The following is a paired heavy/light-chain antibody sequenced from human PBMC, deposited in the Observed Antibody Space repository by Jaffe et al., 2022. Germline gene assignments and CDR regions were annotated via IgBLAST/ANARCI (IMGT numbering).Heavy chain of an antibody. CDR1: GFLFSRNGMG. CDR2: IYWDGDK. Sequence: QITLKESGPTLVKPTQTLTLTCSFSGFLFSRNGMGVGWIRQPPGKALEWLALIYWDGDKRYSPFLKTRLTITKDTSKNQVVLTLTNVDPLDTATYYCARRVDYYRAEAFDVWGQGTMVTVSS. CDR3: ARRVDYYRAEAFDV. J-gene: IGHJ3*01. D-gene: IGHD3-10*01. V-gene: IGHV2-5*02.
Light chain of an antibody. Sequence: SSEVTQDPVVSVALGQTVRITCQGDNLRSYFASWYQQKPGQAPLLVIYGKNSRPSGIPDRFSGSRSGNTASLTITGAQAEDEADYYCVSRDSSNNYWVFGGGTKLAVL. CDR1: NLRSYF. J-gene: IGLJ3*02. V-gene: IGLV3-19*01. CDR3: VSRDSSNNYWV. CDR2: GKN.